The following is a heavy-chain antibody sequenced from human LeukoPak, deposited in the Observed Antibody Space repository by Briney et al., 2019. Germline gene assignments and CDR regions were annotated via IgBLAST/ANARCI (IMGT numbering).Heavy chain of an antibody. D-gene: IGHD2-21*02. V-gene: IGHV1-2*02. Sequence: ASVKISCKASGYTFTGYYMHWVRQAPGQGLEWMGWINPNSGGTNYAQKFQGRVTMTRDTSISTAYMELSRLRSDDTAVYYCARAVTARAPYNWFDPWGQGTLVTVSS. CDR2: INPNSGGT. CDR3: ARAVTARAPYNWFDP. CDR1: GYTFTGYY. J-gene: IGHJ5*02.